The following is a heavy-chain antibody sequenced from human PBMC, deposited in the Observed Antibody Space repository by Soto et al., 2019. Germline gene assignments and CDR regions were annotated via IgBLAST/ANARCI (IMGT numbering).Heavy chain of an antibody. V-gene: IGHV1-2*02. CDR1: GYTFTGYY. CDR3: ARARIAPPIPTD. J-gene: IGHJ4*02. CDR2: INPNGGGT. D-gene: IGHD2-21*01. Sequence: ASVKVSCKASGYTFTGYYLHWVRQAPGQGLEWLGWINPNGGGTNYAQDFQGRITMTRDTSINTAYLEVTRLRSEDTAVYYCARARIAPPIPTDWGQGSLVTVSS.